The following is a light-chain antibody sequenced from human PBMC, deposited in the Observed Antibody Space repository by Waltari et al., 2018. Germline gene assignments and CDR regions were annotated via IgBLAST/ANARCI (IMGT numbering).Light chain of an antibody. V-gene: IGKV1-9*01. CDR3: QQLNSYLP. CDR2: GAS. J-gene: IGKJ4*01. Sequence: QLTQSPSSLSASVGDRVTITCRASQVIANLLAWYQQKPGQAPKLLIYGASTLQTGVPSRFSGSGFGTDFSLTISSLQPEDFATYYCQQLNSYLPFGGGTKVEIK. CDR1: QVIANL.